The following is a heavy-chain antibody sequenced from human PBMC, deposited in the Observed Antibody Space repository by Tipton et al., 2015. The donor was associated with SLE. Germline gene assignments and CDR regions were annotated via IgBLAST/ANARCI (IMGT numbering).Heavy chain of an antibody. D-gene: IGHD3-16*01. CDR1: GDTFRNSA. V-gene: IGHV1-69*05. CDR3: AKGPTFGGVMGFLQH. J-gene: IGHJ1*01. CDR2: IIPMFGAE. Sequence: QLVQSGAEEKKPGSSVKVSCRASGDTFRNSAISWVRQAPGQGLEWMGGIIPMFGAENYPQKFQGRVTVTMDESTITAYMELKSLKSEDTAVYFCAKGPTFGGVMGFLQHWGQGTLVSVSS.